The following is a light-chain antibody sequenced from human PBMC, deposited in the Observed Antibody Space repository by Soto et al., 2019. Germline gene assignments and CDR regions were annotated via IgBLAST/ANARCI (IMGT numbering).Light chain of an antibody. CDR3: AAWDDNLNGPGVV. V-gene: IGLV1-44*01. CDR1: TSNIGSNP. CDR2: SSN. J-gene: IGLJ2*01. Sequence: QPVLTQPPSASGTPGQRITISCSGSTSNIGSNPVNWYQQLPGTAPRLLIYSSNQRPSGVPDRFSGSKSGTSASLAINGLQSEDEAGYYCAAWDDNLNGPGVVFGGGTKLTVL.